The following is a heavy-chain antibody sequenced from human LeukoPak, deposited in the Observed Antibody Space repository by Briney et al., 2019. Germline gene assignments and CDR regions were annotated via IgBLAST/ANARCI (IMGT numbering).Heavy chain of an antibody. V-gene: IGHV1-46*01. Sequence: RASVKVSCKAFGYTFTSYYMHWVRQAPGQGLEWMGIINPSGGSTSYAQKLQGRVTMTRDTSTSTVYMELSSLRSEDTAVYYCARDRGRITIFGVVDNWFDPWGQGTLVTVSS. CDR2: INPSGGST. CDR3: ARDRGRITIFGVVDNWFDP. D-gene: IGHD3-3*01. CDR1: GYTFTSYY. J-gene: IGHJ5*02.